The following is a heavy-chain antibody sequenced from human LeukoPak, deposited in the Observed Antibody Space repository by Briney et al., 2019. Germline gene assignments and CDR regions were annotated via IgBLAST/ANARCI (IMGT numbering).Heavy chain of an antibody. J-gene: IGHJ6*03. CDR2: ISSSSSTI. D-gene: IGHD2-15*01. V-gene: IGHV3-48*01. Sequence: GGSLRLSCVASGFTFSSYSMNWVRQAPGKGLEWVSYISSSSSTIYYADSVKGRFTISRDNAKNSLYLQMNSLRAEDTAVYYCARAGYCSGGSCSDYYYYMDVWGKGTTVTVSS. CDR3: ARAGYCSGGSCSDYYYYMDV. CDR1: GFTFSSYS.